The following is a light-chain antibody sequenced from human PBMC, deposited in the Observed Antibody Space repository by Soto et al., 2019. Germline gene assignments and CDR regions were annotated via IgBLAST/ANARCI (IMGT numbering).Light chain of an antibody. V-gene: IGLV1-40*01. Sequence: QLVLTQPPSVSGAPGQMVTISCTGSSSNIGAGYDVHWYQQLPRTAPKLLIYGNSNRPSGVPDRFSASKSGTSASLAITGLQPEDEADYYCQSYDGAPLFGGGTKLTVL. J-gene: IGLJ3*02. CDR1: SSNIGAGYD. CDR2: GNS. CDR3: QSYDGAPL.